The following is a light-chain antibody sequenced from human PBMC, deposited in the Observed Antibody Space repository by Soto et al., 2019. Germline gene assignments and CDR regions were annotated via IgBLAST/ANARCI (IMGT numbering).Light chain of an antibody. J-gene: IGKJ3*01. Sequence: DIQMTQSPSSLSASVGARVTISCRASQDINNYLAWYQQKPGKAPKLLIYAASTLHSGVPSRFSGSGSGTAFTLTISSLQPEDVATYYCQRHNSAPPFTFGPGTKVD. CDR1: QDINNY. CDR2: AAS. V-gene: IGKV1-27*01. CDR3: QRHNSAPPFT.